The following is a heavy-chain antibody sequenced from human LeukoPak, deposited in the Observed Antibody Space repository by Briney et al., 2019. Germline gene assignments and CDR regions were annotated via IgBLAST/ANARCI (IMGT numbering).Heavy chain of an antibody. CDR3: ARDRGGSSWYVNYYYGMDV. J-gene: IGHJ6*02. V-gene: IGHV3-30-3*01. Sequence: GGSLRLSCAASGFTFSSYAMHWVRQAPGKGLEWVAVISYDGSNKYYADSVEGRFTISRDNSKNTLYLQMNSLRAEDTAVYYCARDRGGSSWYVNYYYGMDVWGQGTTVTVSS. D-gene: IGHD6-13*01. CDR1: GFTFSSYA. CDR2: ISYDGSNK.